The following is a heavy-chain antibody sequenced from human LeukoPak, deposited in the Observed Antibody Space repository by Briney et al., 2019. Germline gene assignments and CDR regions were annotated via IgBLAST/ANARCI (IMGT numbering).Heavy chain of an antibody. CDR2: IKSKTDGGTT. D-gene: IGHD5-12*01. CDR3: TTVSFGGYDY. J-gene: IGHJ4*02. CDR1: GFTSSSYW. Sequence: GGSLRLSCAASGFTSSSYWMSWVRQAPGKGLEWVGRIKSKTDGGTTDYAAPVKGRFTISRDDSKNTLDLQMDSLKTEDTAVYYCTTVSFGGYDYWGQGTLVTVSS. V-gene: IGHV3-15*05.